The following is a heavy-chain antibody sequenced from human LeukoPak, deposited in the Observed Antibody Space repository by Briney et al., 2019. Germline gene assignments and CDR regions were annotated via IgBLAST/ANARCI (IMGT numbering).Heavy chain of an antibody. CDR1: GFTFSNYG. Sequence: GGSLRLSCAASGFTFSNYGMHWVRQAPGKGLEWVAVVSRTGGTKYYGDSVQGRFSISRDNSKNTLYLQMNGLRAEDTAVYYCAKDNSGSSTGGYYFDSWGQGTLVTVSS. CDR3: AKDNSGSSTGGYYFDS. J-gene: IGHJ4*02. D-gene: IGHD1-26*01. V-gene: IGHV3-30*18. CDR2: VSRTGGTK.